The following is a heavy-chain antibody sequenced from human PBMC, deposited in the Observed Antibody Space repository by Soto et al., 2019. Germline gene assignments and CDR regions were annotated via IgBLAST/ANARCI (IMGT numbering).Heavy chain of an antibody. V-gene: IGHV4-31*03. CDR2: IYYSGST. D-gene: IGHD2-2*01. CDR3: ARTKTSSTSFHVDY. Sequence: QVQLQESGPGQVKPSQTLALTCTVSGGSISSGDSYWTWIRHHPGKGLEWIGYIYYSGSTKHNPSLKSRITISVDTSKNQFSLKLNSVTAADTAVYYCARTKTSSTSFHVDYWGQGTQVTVSS. J-gene: IGHJ4*02. CDR1: GGSISSGDSY.